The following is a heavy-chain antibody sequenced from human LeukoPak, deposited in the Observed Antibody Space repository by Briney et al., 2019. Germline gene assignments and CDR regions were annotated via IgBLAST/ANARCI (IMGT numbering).Heavy chain of an antibody. Sequence: GGSLRLSCAASGFTFSSYWMSWVRQAPGKGLEWVANIKEDGSEKRYVDSVKGRFTISRDNAENSLYLQMTGLRVEDTAVYYCARDGDKWNDFDYWGQGTLVTVSS. CDR1: GFTFSSYW. J-gene: IGHJ4*02. CDR3: ARDGDKWNDFDY. D-gene: IGHD1-1*01. V-gene: IGHV3-7*01. CDR2: IKEDGSEK.